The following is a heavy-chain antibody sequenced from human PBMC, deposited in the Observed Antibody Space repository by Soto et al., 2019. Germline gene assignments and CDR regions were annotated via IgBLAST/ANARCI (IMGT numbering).Heavy chain of an antibody. CDR2: IYYSGST. CDR3: ARLSSGNYGMDV. V-gene: IGHV4-39*01. J-gene: IGHJ6*02. D-gene: IGHD3-10*01. Sequence: QPPGRGLEWIVSIYYSGSTYYNPSLKSRVTISVDTSKNQFSLKLSSVTAADSAVYYCARLSSGNYGMDVWGQGTTVTVSS.